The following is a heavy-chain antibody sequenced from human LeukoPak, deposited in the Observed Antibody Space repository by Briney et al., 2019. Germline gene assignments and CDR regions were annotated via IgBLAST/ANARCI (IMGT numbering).Heavy chain of an antibody. D-gene: IGHD5-24*01. V-gene: IGHV1-69*05. CDR1: GGTFSSYA. CDR2: IIPIFGTA. J-gene: IGHJ4*02. CDR3: ARGDGYNYNFDY. Sequence: SVKVSCKASGGTFSSYAISWVRQAPGQGLEWMGGIIPIFGTANYAQKFQGRVTITTDESTCTAYMELSSLRSEDTAVYYCARGDGYNYNFDYWGQGTLVTVSS.